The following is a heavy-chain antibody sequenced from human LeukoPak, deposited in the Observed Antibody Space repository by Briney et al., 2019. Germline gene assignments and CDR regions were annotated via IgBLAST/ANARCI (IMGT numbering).Heavy chain of an antibody. J-gene: IGHJ5*02. CDR2: FDPEDGET. V-gene: IGHV1-24*01. CDR1: GYTLTELS. D-gene: IGHD6-6*01. CDR3: ATEASIAARDWFDP. Sequence: ASVKVSCKVSGYTLTELSMHWVRQAPGKGLEWMGGFDPEDGETIYAQKFQGRVTMTEDTSTDTAYMELSSLRSEDTAVYYCATEASIAARDWFDPWGQGTLVTVSS.